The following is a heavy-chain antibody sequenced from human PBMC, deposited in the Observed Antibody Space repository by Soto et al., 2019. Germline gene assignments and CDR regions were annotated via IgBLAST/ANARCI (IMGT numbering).Heavy chain of an antibody. Sequence: GGSLRLSCAASGFTFSSYWMHWVRQAPGKGLVWVSRINSDGSSTSYADSVKGRFTISRDNAKNTLYLQMNSLRAEDTAVYYCARARDYDFWSGYIGPNDAFAIWVQGTMVTVSS. D-gene: IGHD3-3*01. CDR3: ARARDYDFWSGYIGPNDAFAI. CDR1: GFTFSSYW. V-gene: IGHV3-74*01. CDR2: INSDGSST. J-gene: IGHJ3*02.